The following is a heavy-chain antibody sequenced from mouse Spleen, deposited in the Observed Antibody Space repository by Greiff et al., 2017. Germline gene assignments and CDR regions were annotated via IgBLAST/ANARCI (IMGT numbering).Heavy chain of an antibody. CDR2: IDPANGNT. CDR3: ARCPPITTVHFDY. V-gene: IGHV14-3*02. Sequence: VQLQQSGAELVKPGASVKLSCTASGFNIKDTYMHWVKQRPEQGLEWIGRIDPANGNTKYDPKFQGKATITADTSSNTAYLQLSSLTSEDTAVYYCARCPPITTVHFDYWGQGTTLTVSS. J-gene: IGHJ2*01. D-gene: IGHD1-1*01. CDR1: GFNIKDTY.